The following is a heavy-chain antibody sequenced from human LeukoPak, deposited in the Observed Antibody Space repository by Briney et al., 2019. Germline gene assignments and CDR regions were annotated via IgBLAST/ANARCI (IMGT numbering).Heavy chain of an antibody. CDR2: MNPNSGCT. Sequence: VASVTVSCKASGYSFTSYDINWVRQATGQGLEWMGWMNPNSGCTGYAQRFQGRITMTRNTSISTVYMELSSLRFEDTAIYYCARMTYDGSGPNPNWFDHWGQGTLVTVSS. J-gene: IGHJ5*02. CDR3: ARMTYDGSGPNPNWFDH. CDR1: GYSFTSYD. V-gene: IGHV1-8*01. D-gene: IGHD3-22*01.